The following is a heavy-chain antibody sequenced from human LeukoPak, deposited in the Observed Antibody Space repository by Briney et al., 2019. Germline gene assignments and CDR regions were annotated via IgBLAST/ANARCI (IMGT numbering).Heavy chain of an antibody. Sequence: SETLSLTCTVSGDSISTSNSYWGWIRQPPGKGLEWIGSIYYSGNTYYNASLKSRVTISVDTSKNQFSLKLTSVTAADTAVYYCARVKMATIRVDYWGQGTLVTVSS. D-gene: IGHD5-24*01. CDR3: ARVKMATIRVDY. J-gene: IGHJ4*02. V-gene: IGHV4-39*01. CDR2: IYYSGNT. CDR1: GDSISTSNSY.